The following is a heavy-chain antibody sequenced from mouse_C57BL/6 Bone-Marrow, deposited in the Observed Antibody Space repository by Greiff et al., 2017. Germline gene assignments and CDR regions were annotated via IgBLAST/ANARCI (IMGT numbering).Heavy chain of an antibody. CDR1: YTFSRRVH. CDR3: SEDSAVYYCALFSTTVVGPFDY. J-gene: IGHJ2*01. D-gene: IGHD1-1*01. CDR2: GPGLEWIG. Sequence: VQLQQSGPELARPWASVKISCQAFYTFSRRVHFAIRDTNYWMQWVKQRPGPGLEWIGAIYPGNGDTSYNQKFKGKATLTECKSSSTAYMQLSSLTSEDSAVYYCALFSTTVVGPFDYWGQGTTLTVSS. V-gene: IGHV1-87*01.